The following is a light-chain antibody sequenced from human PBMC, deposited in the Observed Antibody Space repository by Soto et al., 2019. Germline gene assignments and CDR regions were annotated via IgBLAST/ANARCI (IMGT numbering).Light chain of an antibody. J-gene: IGKJ1*01. CDR1: QSVNSSY. CDR3: QQYGNSPQT. Sequence: EIVLTQSPGTLSLSPGERATLSCRASQSVNSSYLAWYQQKPGQAPSLLIYGASTRATGIPDRFSGSGSGTDFTLTIDRLEPGDFAVYYCQQYGNSPQTFGRGTKVDIK. CDR2: GAS. V-gene: IGKV3-20*01.